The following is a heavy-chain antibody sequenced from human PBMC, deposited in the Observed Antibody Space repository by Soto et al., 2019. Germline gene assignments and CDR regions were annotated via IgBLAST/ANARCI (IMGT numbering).Heavy chain of an antibody. CDR1: GVSIDNFF. Sequence: SETLSLTCTVSGVSIDNFFWSWIRQTPGKGLEWISYVSQGGAAAYMAEGETTGYNPSLESRATISLDLPKNQFSLKLTSVTAADTAVYYCALVRGGLTVSSKPLGEWFDPWGQGILVTVSS. J-gene: IGHJ5*02. CDR3: ALVRGGLTVSSKPLGEWFDP. D-gene: IGHD3-10*01. V-gene: IGHV4-59*03. CDR2: VSQGGAAAYMAEGETT.